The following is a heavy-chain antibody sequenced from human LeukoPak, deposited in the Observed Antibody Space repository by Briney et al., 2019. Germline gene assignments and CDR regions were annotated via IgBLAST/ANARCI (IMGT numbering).Heavy chain of an antibody. D-gene: IGHD4-17*01. CDR2: IYYSGTT. CDR3: ARDYGDYVPYAFDI. J-gene: IGHJ3*02. CDR1: GGSFRSYY. Sequence: SETLSLTCTVSGGSFRSYYWSWIRQPPGRGLEWIGYIYYSGTTSYNPSLKSRVTISVDTSKNQFSLKLSSVTAADTAVYYCARDYGDYVPYAFDIWGQGTMVTVSS. V-gene: IGHV4-59*12.